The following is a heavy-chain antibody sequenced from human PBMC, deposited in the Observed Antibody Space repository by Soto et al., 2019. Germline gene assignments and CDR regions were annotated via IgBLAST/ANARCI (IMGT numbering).Heavy chain of an antibody. D-gene: IGHD6-13*01. Sequence: QVQLLQSGAEVKKPGASVKVSCKASGYTFTNYAFSWVRQAPGQGLEWMGWISAYNGNTNYPQKLQGRVTMTTDTSTSTAYMELRSLRSDDTAVYYCARDLAAAGPFDCWGQGPLVTVSS. J-gene: IGHJ4*02. CDR2: ISAYNGNT. V-gene: IGHV1-18*01. CDR3: ARDLAAAGPFDC. CDR1: GYTFTNYA.